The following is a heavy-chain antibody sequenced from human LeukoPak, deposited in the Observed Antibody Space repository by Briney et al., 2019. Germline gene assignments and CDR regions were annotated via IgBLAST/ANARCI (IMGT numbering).Heavy chain of an antibody. J-gene: IGHJ5*02. D-gene: IGHD6-19*01. CDR3: ARDLRSSGWGWFDP. CDR2: IKEDGSET. V-gene: IGHV3-7*01. CDR1: GFTFSSYA. Sequence: PGGSVRLSCAASGFTFSSYAMHWVRQAPGKGREWVANIKEDGSETYYVDSVKARFTISRANAKNSLYLQMNSLRAEDTAVYYCARDLRSSGWGWFDPWGQGTPVTVSS.